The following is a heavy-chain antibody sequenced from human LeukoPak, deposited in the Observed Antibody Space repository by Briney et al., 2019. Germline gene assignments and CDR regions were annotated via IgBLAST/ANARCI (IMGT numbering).Heavy chain of an antibody. CDR1: GGSISSSSYY. Sequence: SETLSLTRTVSGGSISSSSYYWGWIRQPPGKGLEWIGSIYYSGSTYYNPSLKSRVTISVDTSKNQFSLKLSSVTAADTAVYYCARRGYSPYYFDYWGQGTLVTVSS. D-gene: IGHD3-22*01. CDR3: ARRGYSPYYFDY. V-gene: IGHV4-39*01. J-gene: IGHJ4*02. CDR2: IYYSGST.